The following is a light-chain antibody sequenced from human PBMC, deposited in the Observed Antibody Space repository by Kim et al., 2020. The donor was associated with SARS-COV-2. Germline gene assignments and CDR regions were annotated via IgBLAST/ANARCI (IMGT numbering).Light chain of an antibody. J-gene: IGLJ2*01. V-gene: IGLV3-9*01. CDR1: NIGSKN. CDR3: QVWDSGTVI. Sequence: SYELTQPLSVSVALGQTARISCGGNNIGSKNVHWYQQQPGQAPVVVIYRSTNRPSGIPDRVSGSNSGNTATLTISRAQAGDEADYYCQVWDSGTVIFGGGTQLTVL. CDR2: RST.